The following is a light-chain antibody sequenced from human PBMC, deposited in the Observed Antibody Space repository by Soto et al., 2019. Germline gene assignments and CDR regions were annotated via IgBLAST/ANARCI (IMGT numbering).Light chain of an antibody. CDR1: HGIGSW. CDR3: QQANGSPFT. CDR2: GAS. J-gene: IGKJ3*01. V-gene: IGKV1D-12*01. Sequence: DIQMTQSPSSVSASVGDRVTITCRASHGIGSWLAWYQQKPGKAPKLLNSGASSLQSGVPSRFSGSGSGTDFTLTISSLQPEDFATYYCQQANGSPFTFGPGTKVDIK.